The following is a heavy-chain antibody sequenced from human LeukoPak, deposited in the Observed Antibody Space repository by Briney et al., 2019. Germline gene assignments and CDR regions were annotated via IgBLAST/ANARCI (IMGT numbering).Heavy chain of an antibody. CDR1: GGSISSPDHY. V-gene: IGHV4-39*01. CDR3: ARHPVYSTPDF. D-gene: IGHD4-4*01. Sequence: PSETLSLTCVVSGGSISSPDHYWAWIRQSPGNGLEWIATTHYSGSAYYSPSLKSRITISVDTSKNQVSLTLRSVTAADTALYYCARHPVYSTPDFWGQGTLVTVSS. CDR2: THYSGSA. J-gene: IGHJ4*02.